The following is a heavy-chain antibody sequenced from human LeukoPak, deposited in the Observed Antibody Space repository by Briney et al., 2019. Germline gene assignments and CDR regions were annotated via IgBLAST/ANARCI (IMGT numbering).Heavy chain of an antibody. Sequence: SQTLSLTCTVSGDSISSSSYYWGWIRQPPGKGLEWIGSIYYSGSTYYNPSLKSRVTISVDTSKNQFSLKLSSVTAADTAVYYCATMTEYFQHWGQGTLVTVSS. CDR3: ATMTEYFQH. CDR2: IYYSGST. CDR1: GDSISSSSYY. D-gene: IGHD3-22*01. V-gene: IGHV4-39*07. J-gene: IGHJ1*01.